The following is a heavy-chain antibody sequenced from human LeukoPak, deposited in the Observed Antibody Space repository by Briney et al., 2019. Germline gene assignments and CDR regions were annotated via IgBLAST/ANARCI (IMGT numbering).Heavy chain of an antibody. V-gene: IGHV3-30-3*01. CDR1: GLTFSSYV. Sequence: AGGPLRLSCAASGLTFSSYVMNWVRQAPGKGLEWVAFISSDGSNKYYADSVKGRFTISRDNPKNTLYLQMNSLRADDTAVYHCARDLTGTGDYWGQGTLVTVSS. D-gene: IGHD1-1*01. CDR3: ARDLTGTGDY. J-gene: IGHJ4*02. CDR2: ISSDGSNK.